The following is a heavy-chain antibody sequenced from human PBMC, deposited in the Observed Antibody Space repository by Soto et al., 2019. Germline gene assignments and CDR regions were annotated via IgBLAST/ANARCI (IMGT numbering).Heavy chain of an antibody. CDR3: AREDYYGSGSYNYYYGMDV. D-gene: IGHD3-10*01. CDR2: ISAYNGNT. V-gene: IGHV1-18*01. Sequence: ASVKVSCKASGYTFTSYGISWVRQAPGQGLEWMGWISAYNGNTNYAQKLQGRVTMTTDTSASTAYMELRSLRSDDTAVYYCAREDYYGSGSYNYYYGMDVWGQGTTVTVSS. CDR1: GYTFTSYG. J-gene: IGHJ6*02.